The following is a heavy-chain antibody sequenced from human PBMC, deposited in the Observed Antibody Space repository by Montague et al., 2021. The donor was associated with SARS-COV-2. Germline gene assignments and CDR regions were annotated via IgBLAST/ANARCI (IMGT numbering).Heavy chain of an antibody. V-gene: IGHV4-59*01. CDR2: IFYTGST. J-gene: IGHJ4*02. D-gene: IGHD2-15*01. CDR1: GGSTSNYY. Sequence: SETLSLTCSVSGGSTSNYYWTWIRQSPGKGLQWIGYIFYTGSTKFSPSLKSRVSMSLDTSKNHFSLRLSAVTAADTARYYCARAQNICFIANCVNYFDLWGLGVLVTVSS. CDR3: ARAQNICFIANCVNYFDL.